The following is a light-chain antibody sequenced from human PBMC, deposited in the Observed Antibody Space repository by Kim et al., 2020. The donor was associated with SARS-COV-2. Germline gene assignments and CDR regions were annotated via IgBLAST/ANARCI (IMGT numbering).Light chain of an antibody. CDR3: ATWDDSFNGWV. V-gene: IGLV1-44*01. CDR2: SNK. J-gene: IGLJ3*02. CDR1: SSNIGSHY. Sequence: GHRVTISYHGTSSNIGSHYLSGYQQVPGTAPNLLILSNKRRPPRVPDRFSGSKSGTTASMAISGLQSEDEADYYCATWDDSFNGWVFGGGTQLTFL.